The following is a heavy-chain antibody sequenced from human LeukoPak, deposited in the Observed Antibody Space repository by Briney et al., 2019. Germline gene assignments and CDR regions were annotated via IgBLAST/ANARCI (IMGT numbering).Heavy chain of an antibody. CDR2: IYHSGRT. D-gene: IGHD6-19*01. Sequence: SETLSLTCGVSGYSISSGYYWGWIRQPPGKGLEWIGSIYHSGRTYYNPSLKSRVTISVDTSKNQFSLKLTSVTAPDTAVYYCATEVGQWLVRTWGQGTLVTVSS. CDR1: GYSISSGYY. V-gene: IGHV4-38-2*01. CDR3: ATEVGQWLVRT. J-gene: IGHJ4*02.